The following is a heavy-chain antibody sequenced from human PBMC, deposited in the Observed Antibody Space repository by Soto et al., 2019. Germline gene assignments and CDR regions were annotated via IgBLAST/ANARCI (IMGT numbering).Heavy chain of an antibody. CDR2: INYSGST. CDR3: ASLYGDYVPY. CDR1: GDSISSSSYY. V-gene: IGHV4-39*01. Sequence: QLQLQESGPGLVKPSETLSLTCSVSGDSISSSSYYWGWIRQPPGKGLEWIGTINYSGSTYYNPSRTSRVTISVDTSKNQFSLTVSTVTAADTAVYYCASLYGDYVPYWGQGILVSVSS. J-gene: IGHJ4*02. D-gene: IGHD4-17*01.